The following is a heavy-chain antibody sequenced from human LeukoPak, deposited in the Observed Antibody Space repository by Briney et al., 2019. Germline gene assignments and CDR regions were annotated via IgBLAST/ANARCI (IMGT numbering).Heavy chain of an antibody. V-gene: IGHV3-21*01. CDR3: ARDNVVTMVPMDV. D-gene: IGHD3-10*01. J-gene: IGHJ6*02. CDR2: ISSSSSYI. Sequence: GGSLRLSCAASGFTFSSYSMSWVRQAPGKGLEWVSSISSSSSYIYYADSVKGRFTISRDNAKNSLYLQMNSLRAEDTAVYYCARDNVVTMVPMDVWGQGTTVTVSS. CDR1: GFTFSSYS.